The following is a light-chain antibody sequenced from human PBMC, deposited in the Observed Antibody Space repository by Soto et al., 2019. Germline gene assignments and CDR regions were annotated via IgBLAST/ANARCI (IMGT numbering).Light chain of an antibody. CDR1: QSISSW. V-gene: IGKV1-5*01. CDR3: QQYVRYSGT. CDR2: DAS. Sequence: DIEMTQSPSTLSASAGDRVTITCRASQSISSWLAWYQQKPGKAPKVLIYDASSLESGVPSRFSGSGSGTEFTLTISSLQPDDSATYYCQQYVRYSGTFGHGTKVEIK. J-gene: IGKJ1*01.